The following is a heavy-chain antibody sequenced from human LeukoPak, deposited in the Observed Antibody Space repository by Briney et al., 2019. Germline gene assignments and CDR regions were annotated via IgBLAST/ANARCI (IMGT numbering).Heavy chain of an antibody. CDR1: GFTVSSNY. D-gene: IGHD3-22*01. Sequence: GSLRLSCAASGFTVSSNYMSWVRQAPGKGLEWVSVIYSGGSTYYADSVKGRFTISRDNSKNTLYLQMNSLRAEDTAVYYCARDYHYYDSSGYYDYYYGMDVWGQGTTVTVSS. CDR2: IYSGGST. CDR3: ARDYHYYDSSGYYDYYYGMDV. J-gene: IGHJ6*02. V-gene: IGHV3-66*01.